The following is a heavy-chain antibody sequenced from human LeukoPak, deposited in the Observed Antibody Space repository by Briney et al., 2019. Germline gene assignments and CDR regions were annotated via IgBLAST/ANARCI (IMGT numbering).Heavy chain of an antibody. Sequence: SSETLSLTCAVSGYSISSGYYWGWIRQPPGKGLEWIGSIYHSGSTYYNPSLKSRVTISVDTSKNQFSLKLSSVTAADTAVYYCARVETYYYGSGSYMDYYYYMDVWGKGTTVTVSS. J-gene: IGHJ6*03. V-gene: IGHV4-38-2*01. D-gene: IGHD3-10*01. CDR2: IYHSGST. CDR3: ARVETYYYGSGSYMDYYYYMDV. CDR1: GYSISSGYY.